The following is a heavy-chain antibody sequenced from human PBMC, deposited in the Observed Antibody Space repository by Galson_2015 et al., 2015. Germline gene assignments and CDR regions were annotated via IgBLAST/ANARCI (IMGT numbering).Heavy chain of an antibody. CDR3: AKGDYGDLANPDY. Sequence: ALRLSCAASGFTFSSYAMSWVRQAPGKGLEWVSAISGSGGSTYYADSVKGRFATSRDNSKNTLYLQMNSLRAEDTAVYYCAKGDYGDLANPDYWVQGTLVTVSS. V-gene: IGHV3-23*01. J-gene: IGHJ4*02. CDR1: GFTFSSYA. D-gene: IGHD4-17*01. CDR2: ISGSGGST.